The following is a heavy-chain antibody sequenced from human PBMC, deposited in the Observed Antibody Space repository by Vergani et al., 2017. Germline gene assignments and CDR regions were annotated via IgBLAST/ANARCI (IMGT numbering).Heavy chain of an antibody. CDR1: GGSISSSSYY. CDR3: ARHRGSGGFFPSSYFYGMDV. Sequence: QLQLQESGPGLVKPSETLSLTCTVSGGSISSSSYYWGWTRQPPGKGLEWIGSIYYSGSTYYNPSLKSRVTISVDTSKNQFSLKLSSVTAADTAVYYCARHRGSGGFFPSSYFYGMDVWGHGTTVTVSS. D-gene: IGHD3-10*01. V-gene: IGHV4-39*01. CDR2: IYYSGST. J-gene: IGHJ6*02.